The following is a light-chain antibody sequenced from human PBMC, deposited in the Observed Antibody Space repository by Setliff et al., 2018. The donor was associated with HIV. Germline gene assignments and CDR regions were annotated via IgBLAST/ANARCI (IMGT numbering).Light chain of an antibody. CDR2: EVS. CDR1: SSDVGSYNR. V-gene: IGLV2-18*02. J-gene: IGLJ1*01. CDR3: CSYAGRSTYV. Sequence: QSVLAQPPSVSGSPGQSVTISCTGTSSDVGSYNRVSWYQQPPGTAPKLMIYEVSNRPSGVPDRFSGSKSGNTASLTISGLQAEDEADYYCCSYAGRSTYVFGTGTKVTVL.